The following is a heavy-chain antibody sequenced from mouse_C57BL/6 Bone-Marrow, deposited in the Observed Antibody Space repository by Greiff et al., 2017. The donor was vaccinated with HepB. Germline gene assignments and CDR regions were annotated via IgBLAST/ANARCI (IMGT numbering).Heavy chain of an antibody. CDR3: ARDSLYYFDY. V-gene: IGHV5-6*02. CDR1: GFTFSSYG. Sequence: DVKLVESGGDLVKPGGSLKLSCAASGFTFSSYGMSWVRQTPDKRLEWVATISSGGSYTYYPDSVKGRFTISRDNAKNTLYLQMSSLKSEDTAMYYCARDSLYYFDYWGQGTTLTVAS. J-gene: IGHJ2*01. CDR2: ISSGGSYT.